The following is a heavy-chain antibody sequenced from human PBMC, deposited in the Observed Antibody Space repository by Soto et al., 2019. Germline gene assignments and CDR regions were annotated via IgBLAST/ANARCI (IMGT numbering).Heavy chain of an antibody. Sequence: QVQLVQSGAEVKKPGSSVKVSCTASGGTFNSYTINWVRQAPGQGLEWVGRVNPIVGMSNSAQKFQGRVTITADKSSSNAYLALSRLKRHHSPVYDSAISSGSGSTPFDFWGQGTLVTAS. J-gene: IGHJ4*01. CDR3: AISSGSGSTPFDF. CDR1: GGTFNSYT. V-gene: IGHV1-69*02. CDR2: VNPIVGMS. D-gene: IGHD3-10*01.